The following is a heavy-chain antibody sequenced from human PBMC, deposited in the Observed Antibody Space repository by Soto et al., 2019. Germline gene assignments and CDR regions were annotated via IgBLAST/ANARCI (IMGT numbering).Heavy chain of an antibody. CDR2: INAGNGNT. CDR3: AYCSGGSCSRFGFDP. V-gene: IGHV1-3*01. D-gene: IGHD2-15*01. J-gene: IGHJ5*02. CDR1: GYTFTSYS. Sequence: ASVKVSCKASGYTFTSYSMHWVRQAPGQRLEWMGWINAGNGNTKYSQKFQGRVTITRDTSASTAYMELSSLRSEDTAVYYCAYCSGGSCSRFGFDPWGQGTLVTVSS.